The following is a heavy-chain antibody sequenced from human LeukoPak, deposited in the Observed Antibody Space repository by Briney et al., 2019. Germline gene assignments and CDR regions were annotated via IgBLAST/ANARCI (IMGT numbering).Heavy chain of an antibody. J-gene: IGHJ4*02. CDR1: GFTFSSYG. V-gene: IGHV3-30*18. CDR2: ISYDGSNK. Sequence: GGSLRLSCAASGFTFSSYGMHWVRQAPGKGLEGVAVISYDGSNKYYADSVKGRFTIPRDNSKNTLYLQMNSLRAEDTAVYYCAKSSLDYGDYAVYWGQGTLVTVSS. D-gene: IGHD4-17*01. CDR3: AKSSLDYGDYAVY.